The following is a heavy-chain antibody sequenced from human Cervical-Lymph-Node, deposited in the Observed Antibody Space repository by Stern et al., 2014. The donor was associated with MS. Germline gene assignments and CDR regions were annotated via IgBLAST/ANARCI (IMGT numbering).Heavy chain of an antibody. D-gene: IGHD1-26*01. CDR1: GGPISSGSYY. V-gene: IGHV4-61*02. CDR2: IYTTGSH. Sequence: QVQLQESGPGLVKPSQTLSLTCTVSGGPISSGSYYWSWIRQPAGTGLEWIGRIYTTGSHNHNPSLKSRVTISGRTSKNPFSLNLSSVTAADTAVYYCARGWELLFDYWGQGTLVTVSS. CDR3: ARGWELLFDY. J-gene: IGHJ4*02.